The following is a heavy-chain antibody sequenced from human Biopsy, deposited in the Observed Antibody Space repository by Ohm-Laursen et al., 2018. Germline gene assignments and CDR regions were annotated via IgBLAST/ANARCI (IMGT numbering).Heavy chain of an antibody. D-gene: IGHD3-10*01. CDR1: GGSVRSPDHR. CDR2: IYYSWTT. V-gene: IGHV4-61*08. CDR3: ARAYFYGMGTSNYFLDS. J-gene: IGHJ4*02. Sequence: GTLSLTCTVSGGSVRSPDHRWNWVRRAPGKGLEWIGNIYYSWTTLYNPSLSGRVTMDLDRSTNQFSLKLKSVTSADKAVYFCARAYFYGMGTSNYFLDSWGQGALVTVSS.